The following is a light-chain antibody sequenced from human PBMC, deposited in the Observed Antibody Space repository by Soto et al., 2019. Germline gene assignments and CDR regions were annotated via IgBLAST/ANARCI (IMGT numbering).Light chain of an antibody. J-gene: IGLJ2*01. CDR3: SSYTSSSTLV. CDR1: SSDVGGYNY. Sequence: QSALTQPASVSGSPGQSITISCTGTSSDVGGYNYVSWYQQHPGKAPKLMIYEVSNRPSGVSNRFTGSKSSNTASLTISGLQAEDEADYYCSSYTSSSTLVFGGGTNVTVL. CDR2: EVS. V-gene: IGLV2-14*01.